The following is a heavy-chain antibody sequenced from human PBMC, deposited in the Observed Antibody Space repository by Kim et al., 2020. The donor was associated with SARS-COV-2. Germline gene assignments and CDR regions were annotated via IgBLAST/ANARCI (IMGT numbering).Heavy chain of an antibody. J-gene: IGHJ5*02. V-gene: IGHV7-4-1*02. Sequence: ASVKVSCKASGYTFTSYAMNWVRQAPGQGLEWMGWINTNTGNPTYAQGFTGRFVFSLNTSVSTAYLQISSLKAEDTAVYYCAREIYSNYGDNWFDPWGQGTLVTVSS. D-gene: IGHD4-4*01. CDR1: GYTFTSYA. CDR3: AREIYSNYGDNWFDP. CDR2: INTNTGNP.